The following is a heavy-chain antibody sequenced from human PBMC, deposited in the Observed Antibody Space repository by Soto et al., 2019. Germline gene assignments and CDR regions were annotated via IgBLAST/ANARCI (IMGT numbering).Heavy chain of an antibody. CDR2: IYYSGST. J-gene: IGHJ3*02. CDR3: ARVKTAGGFGELLMGDAFDI. D-gene: IGHD3-10*01. CDR1: GGSISSYY. Sequence: QVQLQESGPGLVKPSETLSLTCTVSGGSISSYYWSWIRQPPGKGLEWIGYIYYSGSTNYNPSLKSRVTIAEDTSKNQFSLKLSSVTAADTAVYYCARVKTAGGFGELLMGDAFDIWGQGTMVTVSS. V-gene: IGHV4-59*01.